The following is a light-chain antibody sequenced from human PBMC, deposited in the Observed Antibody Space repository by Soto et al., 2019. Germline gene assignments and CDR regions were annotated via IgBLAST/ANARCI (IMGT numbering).Light chain of an antibody. CDR1: SSDIGSYNL. V-gene: IGLV2-23*01. Sequence: QSVLTQPASVSGSPGQSITISCTGTSSDIGSYNLVSWYQQHPGKAPKLMIYEGTKRPSGVSNRFSGSKSGNTASLTISGLXAEDEADYYCCAYAGSNTLYVFGTGTKVTVL. CDR2: EGT. CDR3: CAYAGSNTLYV. J-gene: IGLJ1*01.